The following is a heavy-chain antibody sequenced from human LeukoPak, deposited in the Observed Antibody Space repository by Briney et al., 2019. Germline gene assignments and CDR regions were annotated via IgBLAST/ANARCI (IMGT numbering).Heavy chain of an antibody. CDR3: ARRGYSNRYYYYYMDV. V-gene: IGHV4-34*01. D-gene: IGHD4-11*01. J-gene: IGHJ6*03. Sequence: SETLSLTXAVYGGSFSGYYWSWIRQPPGKGLEWIGEINHSGSTNYNPSLKSRVTISVDTSKNQCSLKLSSVTAADTAVYYCARRGYSNRYYYYYMDVWGKGTTVTVSS. CDR1: GGSFSGYY. CDR2: INHSGST.